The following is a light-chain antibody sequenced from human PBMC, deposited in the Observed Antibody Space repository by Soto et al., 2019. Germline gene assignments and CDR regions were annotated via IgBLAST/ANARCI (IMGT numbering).Light chain of an antibody. J-gene: IGLJ2*01. Sequence: ALTQPASVSGSPGQSITISCTGTSSDIGGYNFVSWYQHHPGKAPKLMIYEVNNRPSGVSSRFSGSKSGNTASLTISGLQTEDEADYYCSSFTTSSTLVVFGGGTQLTVL. CDR1: SSDIGGYNF. CDR3: SSFTTSSTLVV. CDR2: EVN. V-gene: IGLV2-14*01.